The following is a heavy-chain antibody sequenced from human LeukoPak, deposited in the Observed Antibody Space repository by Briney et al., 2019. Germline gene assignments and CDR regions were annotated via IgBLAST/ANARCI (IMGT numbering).Heavy chain of an antibody. Sequence: GGSLRLSCTASGFTFSGSCRHWVRQAPGKGLVWVSHIKTDGSTVSYADSVKGRFTISRDNAKKTLYLQMNSLRADVTAVYFGAKAVFYNGVDYWGQGTLVTASS. CDR2: IKTDGSTV. D-gene: IGHD2-8*01. CDR3: AKAVFYNGVDY. CDR1: GFTFSGSC. V-gene: IGHV3-74*01. J-gene: IGHJ4*02.